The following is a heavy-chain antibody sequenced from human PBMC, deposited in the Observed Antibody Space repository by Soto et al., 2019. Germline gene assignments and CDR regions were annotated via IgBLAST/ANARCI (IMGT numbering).Heavy chain of an antibody. CDR2: INHSGST. D-gene: IGHD2-2*01. V-gene: IGHV4-34*01. CDR1: GGSFSGYY. Sequence: SETLSLTCAVYGGSFSGYYWSWIRQPPGKGLEWIGEINHSGSTNYNPSLKSRVTISVDTSKNQFSLKLSSVTAADTAVYYCARGTVVVPAAILSQMGTFDYWGQGTLDTVSS. CDR3: ARGTVVVPAAILSQMGTFDY. J-gene: IGHJ4*02.